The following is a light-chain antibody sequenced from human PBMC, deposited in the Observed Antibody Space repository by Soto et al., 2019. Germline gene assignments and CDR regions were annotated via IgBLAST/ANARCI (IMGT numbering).Light chain of an antibody. CDR2: EVR. Sequence: QSVLTQPASVSGSPGQSITISCTGTSSDVGGHDYVSWYQQHPGKAPKLIIYEVRNRPSGVSNRFSGSKSGNTASLTISGLQAEDEAAYYCSSYSSTTLVFGTGTKVTVL. J-gene: IGLJ1*01. V-gene: IGLV2-14*01. CDR3: SSYSSTTLV. CDR1: SSDVGGHDY.